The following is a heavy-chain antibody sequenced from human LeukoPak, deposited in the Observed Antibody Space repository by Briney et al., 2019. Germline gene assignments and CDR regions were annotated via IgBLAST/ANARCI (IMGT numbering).Heavy chain of an antibody. V-gene: IGHV3-48*04. J-gene: IGHJ6*02. CDR1: GFTFSSYS. CDR2: ISSSSSTI. D-gene: IGHD3-10*01. CDR3: ARYGSGLGMDV. Sequence: PGGSLRLSCAASGFTFSSYSMNWVRQAPGKGLEWVSYISSSSSTIYYADSVKGRFTISRDNAKNSLYLQMNSLRAEDTAVYYCARYGSGLGMDVWGQGTTVTVSS.